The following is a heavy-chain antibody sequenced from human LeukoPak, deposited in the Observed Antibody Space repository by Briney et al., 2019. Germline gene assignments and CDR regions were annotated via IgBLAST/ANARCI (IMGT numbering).Heavy chain of an antibody. Sequence: GGSLRLSCVAPGFTFSFYWMGWVRQAPGKGLEWVANIKQDGSEKYYVDSARGRFTISRDNAKNSLYLQMNSLRAEDTAVYYCARDEHQYYSESSGRFDYWGQGTLVTVSS. V-gene: IGHV3-7*04. J-gene: IGHJ4*02. CDR1: GFTFSFYW. D-gene: IGHD3-22*01. CDR2: IKQDGSEK. CDR3: ARDEHQYYSESSGRFDY.